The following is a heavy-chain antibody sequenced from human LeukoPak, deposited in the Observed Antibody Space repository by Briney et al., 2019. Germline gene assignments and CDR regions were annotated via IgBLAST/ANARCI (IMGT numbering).Heavy chain of an antibody. J-gene: IGHJ4*02. CDR2: ISAYNGDT. CDR1: GYTFISNG. D-gene: IGHD6-13*01. Sequence: GASVKVSCKTSGYTFISNGISWVRQAPGQGLEWVGWISAYNGDTNSAQKLQGRVTMTIDTSTTTVFMELRSLRSDDTAVYYCVGVAHHGGSWADSWGQGTLVTVSS. V-gene: IGHV1-18*01. CDR3: VGVAHHGGSWADS.